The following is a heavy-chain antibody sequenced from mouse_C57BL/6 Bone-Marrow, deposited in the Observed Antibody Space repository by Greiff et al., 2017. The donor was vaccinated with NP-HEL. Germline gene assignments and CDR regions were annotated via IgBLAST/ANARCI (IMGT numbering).Heavy chain of an antibody. J-gene: IGHJ1*03. CDR2: IHPNSGST. CDR1: GYTFTSYW. Sequence: QVQLQQSGAELVKPGASVKLSCKASGYTFTSYWMHWVKQRPGQGLEWIGMIHPNSGSTNYNEKFKSKATLTVDQSSSTAYMQLSSLTSEDSAVDYCASSLVRRGYFEVWGTGTTVTVSS. CDR3: ASSLVRRGYFEV. V-gene: IGHV1-64*01. D-gene: IGHD2-14*01.